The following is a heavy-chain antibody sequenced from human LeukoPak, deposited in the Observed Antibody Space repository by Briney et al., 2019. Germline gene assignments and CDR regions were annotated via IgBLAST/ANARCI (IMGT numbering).Heavy chain of an antibody. V-gene: IGHV3-74*01. CDR3: ARVGQAGYVGYPLDY. Sequence: RSGGSLRLSCAASGFTISSYWMHWVRQSPGKGLMWVSRINSDGSSTSYADSVKGRFTISRDNAKNTLYLQMNSLRAEDTAVFYCARVGQAGYVGYPLDYRGQGTLVTVSS. J-gene: IGHJ4*02. D-gene: IGHD5-12*01. CDR2: INSDGSST. CDR1: GFTISSYW.